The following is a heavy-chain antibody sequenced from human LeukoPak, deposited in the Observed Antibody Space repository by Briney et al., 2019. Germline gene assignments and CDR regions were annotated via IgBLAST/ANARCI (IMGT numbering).Heavy chain of an antibody. D-gene: IGHD3-10*01. CDR3: AREDITMVRGVKSRYMDV. J-gene: IGHJ6*03. CDR2: IYTSGST. V-gene: IGHV4-61*02. Sequence: SETLSLTCTVSGGSISSGSYYWSRIRQPAGKGLEWIGRIYTSGSTNYNPSLKSRVTISVDTSKNQFSLKLSSVTAADTAVYYCAREDITMVRGVKSRYMDVWGKGTTVTVSS. CDR1: GGSISSGSYY.